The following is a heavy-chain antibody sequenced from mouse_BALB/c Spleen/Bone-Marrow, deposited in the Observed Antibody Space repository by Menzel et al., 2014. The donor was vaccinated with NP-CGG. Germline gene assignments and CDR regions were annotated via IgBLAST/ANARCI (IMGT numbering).Heavy chain of an antibody. CDR2: IDPANGNT. CDR3: VYGRDWYFDV. Sequence: EVQLQQSGAELVKPGASVKLSCTASGFNIKDTYMHWVKERPEQGLEWIGRIDPANGNTKYDPKFQGKATITADTSSNTAYLQLSSLTSEDTAVYYCVYGRDWYFDVWGEGTTVTVSS. D-gene: IGHD1-1*01. V-gene: IGHV14-3*02. CDR1: GFNIKDTY. J-gene: IGHJ1*01.